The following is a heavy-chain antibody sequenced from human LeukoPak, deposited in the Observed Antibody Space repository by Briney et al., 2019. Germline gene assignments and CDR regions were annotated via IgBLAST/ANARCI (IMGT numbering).Heavy chain of an antibody. CDR3: ARGNSATTTFDF. CDR1: GFSVDSVF. V-gene: IGHV3-66*01. J-gene: IGHJ4*02. D-gene: IGHD4-17*01. CDR2: IMPGGHI. Sequence: GGSLRLSCRASGFSVDSVFMNWVRQPPGKGLEWVSFIMPGGHIDYTDSVKGRFTISRDSFKNTLSLQMNSLRVDDSAVYYCARGNSATTTFDFWGQGTLSPSPQ.